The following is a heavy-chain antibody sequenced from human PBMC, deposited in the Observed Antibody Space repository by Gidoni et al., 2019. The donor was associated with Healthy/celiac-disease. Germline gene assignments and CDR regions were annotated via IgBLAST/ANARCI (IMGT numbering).Heavy chain of an antibody. J-gene: IGHJ5*02. Sequence: QVQLHESGPGLVKPSRTLSLTCAVSGGSIRRSNWWSWVRQPPGKGLVWIGEIYHSGSTNYNPSLKSRVTISVDKSKNQFSLKLSSVTAADTAVYYCAGVRGFPGNWFDPLGQGTLVTVSS. CDR2: IYHSGST. D-gene: IGHD3-10*01. CDR1: GGSIRRSNW. CDR3: AGVRGFPGNWFDP. V-gene: IGHV4-4*02.